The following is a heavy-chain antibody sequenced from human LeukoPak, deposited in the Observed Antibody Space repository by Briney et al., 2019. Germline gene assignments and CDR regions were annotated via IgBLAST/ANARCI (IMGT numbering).Heavy chain of an antibody. Sequence: NPSETLSLTCTVSGGSISSYYWSWIRQPPGKGLEWIGYIYYSGSTNYNPSLKSRVTISVDTSKNQFSLKLSSVTAADTAVYYCARVSDGDALDYWGQGTLVTVSS. CDR2: IYYSGST. V-gene: IGHV4-59*01. D-gene: IGHD4-17*01. CDR1: GGSISSYY. J-gene: IGHJ4*02. CDR3: ARVSDGDALDY.